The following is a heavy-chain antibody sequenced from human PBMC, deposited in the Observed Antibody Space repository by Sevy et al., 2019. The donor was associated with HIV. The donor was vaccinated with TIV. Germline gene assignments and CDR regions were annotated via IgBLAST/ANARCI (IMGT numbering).Heavy chain of an antibody. CDR1: GYTFTSYA. J-gene: IGHJ4*02. V-gene: IGHV1-3*01. CDR2: INAGNGNT. D-gene: IGHD2-8*01. Sequence: ASMKVSCKASGYTFTSYAMHWVRQAPGQRLEWMGWINAGNGNTKYSQKFLGRVTITRDTSASTAYMELSSLRSEDTAVYYCARARYCTNGVCYPSDYWGQGTLVTVSS. CDR3: ARARYCTNGVCYPSDY.